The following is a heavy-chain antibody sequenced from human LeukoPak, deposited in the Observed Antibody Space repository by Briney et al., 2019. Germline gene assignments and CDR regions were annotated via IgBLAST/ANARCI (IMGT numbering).Heavy chain of an antibody. CDR2: IWSDGINK. CDR1: GFTFSNYG. Sequence: GGSLRLSCAASGFTFSNYGIHWVRQAPGKGLEWVAVIWSDGINKYYVDSVKGRFTISRDNSKNTLYLQMNSLRADDTAVYYCARSTYSSSTYYFDYWGQGSLVTVSS. J-gene: IGHJ4*02. CDR3: ARSTYSSSTYYFDY. D-gene: IGHD6-13*01. V-gene: IGHV3-33*01.